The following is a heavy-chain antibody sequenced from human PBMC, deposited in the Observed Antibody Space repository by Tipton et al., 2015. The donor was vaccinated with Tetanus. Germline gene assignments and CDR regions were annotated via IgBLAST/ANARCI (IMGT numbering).Heavy chain of an antibody. D-gene: IGHD3-3*01. Sequence: QVQLVQSGGEVKKPGASVKVSCTANGYSFTSYGISWVRQAPGQGLEWVGWITPYNGHTDLAQKVQGRVTMTTDASLRTAYMELSSLRFDDTAIYYCAKKDRFLFSPFGPWGQGTLVTVSS. V-gene: IGHV1-18*01. CDR2: ITPYNGHT. J-gene: IGHJ5*02. CDR1: GYSFTSYG. CDR3: AKKDRFLFSPFGP.